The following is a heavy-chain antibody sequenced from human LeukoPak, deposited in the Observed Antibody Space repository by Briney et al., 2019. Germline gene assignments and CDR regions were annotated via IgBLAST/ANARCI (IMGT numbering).Heavy chain of an antibody. CDR2: IYYSGST. D-gene: IGHD3-22*01. CDR1: GGSISSSSYY. J-gene: IGHJ3*02. CDR3: ARANDFYETSGYPLGDAFDT. V-gene: IGHV4-39*07. Sequence: SETLSLTCTVSGGSISSSSYYWGWIRQPPGKGLEWIGSIYYSGSTNYNPSLKSRVTISVDTSKNQFSLKLSSVTAADTAVYYCARANDFYETSGYPLGDAFDTWGQGTMVTVSS.